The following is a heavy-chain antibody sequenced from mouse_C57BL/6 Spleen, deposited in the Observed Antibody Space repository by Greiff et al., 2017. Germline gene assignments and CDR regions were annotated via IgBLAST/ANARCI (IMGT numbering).Heavy chain of an antibody. Sequence: VQVVESGPELVKPGASVKIPCKASGYTFTDYNMDWVRQSHGKSLEWIGDINPNNGGTIYNQKFKGKATLTVDKSSSTAYMELRSLTSEDTAVYYCARTDYDWYFDVWGTGTTVTVSS. CDR1: GYTFTDYN. V-gene: IGHV1-18*01. J-gene: IGHJ1*03. CDR3: ARTDYDWYFDV. CDR2: INPNNGGT. D-gene: IGHD2-4*01.